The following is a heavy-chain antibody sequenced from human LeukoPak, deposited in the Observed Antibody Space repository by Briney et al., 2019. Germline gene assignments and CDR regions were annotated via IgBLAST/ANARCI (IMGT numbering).Heavy chain of an antibody. D-gene: IGHD2-2*01. CDR1: GYAFTGYY. J-gene: IGHJ4*02. CDR3: GRVTDRCGSSSCYVDYFDY. CDR2: INPNSGGT. V-gene: IGHV1-2*02. Sequence: ASVKVSCKASGYAFTGYYMHWVRQAPGQGLEWMGWINPNSGGTNYAQKFQGRVTMTRDTSISTAYMELSRLRSDDTAVYYCGRVTDRCGSSSCYVDYFDYWGQGTLVTVSS.